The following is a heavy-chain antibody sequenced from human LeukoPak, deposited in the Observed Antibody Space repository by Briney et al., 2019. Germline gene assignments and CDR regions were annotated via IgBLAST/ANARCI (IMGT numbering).Heavy chain of an antibody. CDR1: GLTFNKYA. CDR2: ICASGETT. CDR3: AKDLEAVAGTIVNDY. J-gene: IGHJ4*02. D-gene: IGHD6-19*01. Sequence: GGSLTLSCAVSGLTFNKYAMNWVRQGPGKGLEWVSGICASGETTYYADSVKGRFTISRDNSKNTLFLPLKSLRADDTGVYFCAKDLEAVAGTIVNDYWGQGAPVTVSS. V-gene: IGHV3-23*01.